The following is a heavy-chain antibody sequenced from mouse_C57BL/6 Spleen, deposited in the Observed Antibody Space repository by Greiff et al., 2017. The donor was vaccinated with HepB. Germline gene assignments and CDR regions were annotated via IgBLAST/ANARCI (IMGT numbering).Heavy chain of an antibody. Sequence: EVKLMESGGGLVQPGGSMKLSCAASGFTFSDAWMDWVRQSPEKGLEWVAEIRNKANNNATYYADSVKGRFTISRDDSKNSVYLQMNSLGADDTGIYYCTGDGYDAYWGQGTLVTVSA. J-gene: IGHJ3*01. CDR2: IRNKANNNAT. CDR3: TGDGYDAY. V-gene: IGHV6-6*01. D-gene: IGHD2-2*01. CDR1: GFTFSDAW.